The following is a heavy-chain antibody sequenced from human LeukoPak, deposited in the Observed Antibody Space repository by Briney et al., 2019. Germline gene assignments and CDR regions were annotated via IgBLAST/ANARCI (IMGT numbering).Heavy chain of an antibody. D-gene: IGHD6-25*01. CDR1: GFTFSNYA. CDR2: ISGSGAST. CDR3: APDLRGSASSLDD. V-gene: IGHV3-23*01. J-gene: IGHJ4*02. Sequence: PGGSLGLSCAASGFTFSNYAMSWVRQAPGKGLEWVSLISGSGASTYYPDSVKGRFTISRDNSKNTLSLQMNSPRAEDTAVYYCAPDLRGSASSLDDWGQGTLVTVSS.